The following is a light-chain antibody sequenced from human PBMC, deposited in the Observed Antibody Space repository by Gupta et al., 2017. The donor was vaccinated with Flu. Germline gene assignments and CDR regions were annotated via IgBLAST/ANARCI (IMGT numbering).Light chain of an antibody. CDR1: QSRLHSNGYHY. CDR3: KNRLQPALT. J-gene: IGKJ1*01. Sequence: DIVMTQSPLSLPVTPGEPASISCKSGQSRLHSNGYHYVGWYLQKPGQSPQLLLFVASTRASGVPDRCGGRGCGKVLTLNIRREEDDDGGFYYCKNRLQPALTFGQGTKVEIK. CDR2: VAS. V-gene: IGKV2-28*01.